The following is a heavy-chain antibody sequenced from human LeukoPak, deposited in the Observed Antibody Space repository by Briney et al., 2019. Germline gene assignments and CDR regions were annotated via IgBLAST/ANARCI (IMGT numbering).Heavy chain of an antibody. D-gene: IGHD2-2*01. Sequence: GESLKISCKGSGYSFTSYWIGWVRQMPGKGLEWTGIIYPGDSDTRYSPSFQGQVTISADKSISTAYLQWSSLKASDTAMYYCARRDETLGYCSSTSCYSQAVDYWGQGTLVTVSS. CDR2: IYPGDSDT. V-gene: IGHV5-51*01. CDR1: GYSFTSYW. CDR3: ARRDETLGYCSSTSCYSQAVDY. J-gene: IGHJ4*02.